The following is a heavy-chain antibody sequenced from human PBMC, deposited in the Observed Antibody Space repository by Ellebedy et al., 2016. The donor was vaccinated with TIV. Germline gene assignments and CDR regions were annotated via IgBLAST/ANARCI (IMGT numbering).Heavy chain of an antibody. CDR3: SRDRNGYYYMDV. CDR2: VGTAGDT. D-gene: IGHD2-8*01. J-gene: IGHJ6*03. Sequence: GGSLRLXXAASGFTFSSYDMHWVRQATGKGLEWVSTVGTAGDTYYPGSVKGRFTISRDNAKNSLYLQMNSLRAGDTAVYYCSRDRNGYYYMDVWGKGTTVTVSS. V-gene: IGHV3-13*01. CDR1: GFTFSSYD.